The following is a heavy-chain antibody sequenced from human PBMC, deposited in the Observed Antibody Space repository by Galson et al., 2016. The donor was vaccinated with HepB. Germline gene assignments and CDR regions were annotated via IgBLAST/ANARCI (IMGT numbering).Heavy chain of an antibody. Sequence: SLRLSCAASGFTFSSHAMSWVRQAPGKGLEWVSGISGSGGSTYYADSVKGRFTISRDNSKNTMYVQMNSLRADDTAVYYCAKGNGLFDYWGQGTLVTVSS. CDR1: GFTFSSHA. J-gene: IGHJ4*02. CDR3: AKGNGLFDY. V-gene: IGHV3-23*01. CDR2: ISGSGGST. D-gene: IGHD2-8*01.